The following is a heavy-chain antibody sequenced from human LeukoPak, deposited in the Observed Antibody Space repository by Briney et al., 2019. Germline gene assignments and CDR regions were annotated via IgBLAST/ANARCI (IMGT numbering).Heavy chain of an antibody. CDR3: ARSTYYYDSSGYYYVYYFDY. V-gene: IGHV3-48*01. CDR1: GFTFNSYS. J-gene: IGHJ4*02. CDR2: ISSSSSTI. Sequence: GGSLRLSCAASGFTFNSYSMNWVRQAPGKGLEWVSYISSSSSTIYYADSVKGRFTISRDNAENSLYLQMNSLRAEDTAVYYCARSTYYYDSSGYYYVYYFDYWGQGTLVTVSS. D-gene: IGHD3-22*01.